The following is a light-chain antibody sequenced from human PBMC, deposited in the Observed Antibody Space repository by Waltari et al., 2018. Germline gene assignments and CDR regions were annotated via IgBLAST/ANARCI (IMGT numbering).Light chain of an antibody. CDR1: SSNIGAGYH. V-gene: IGLV1-40*01. Sequence: QSVLTQPPSVSGAPGQRVTISCTGSSSNIGAGYHVHWYQHLPGTAPKILIYGTSNRPAGVPDRCSGSKSGPSASRALTGLQAEDGADYYCQSYDSSWSAHVIFGGGTKLTVL. CDR2: GTS. J-gene: IGLJ2*01. CDR3: QSYDSSWSAHVI.